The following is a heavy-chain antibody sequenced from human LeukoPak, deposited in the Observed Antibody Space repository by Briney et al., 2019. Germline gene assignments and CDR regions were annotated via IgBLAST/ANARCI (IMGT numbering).Heavy chain of an antibody. Sequence: PSETLSLTCAVYGGSFSGYYWSWIRQPPGKGLEWIGEINHSGSTNYNPSLKSRVTISVDKSKNQFSLKLSSVTAADTAVYYCARAVSDILTGAYYYGMDVWGKGTTVTVSS. CDR2: INHSGST. CDR3: ARAVSDILTGAYYYGMDV. V-gene: IGHV4-34*01. D-gene: IGHD3-9*01. J-gene: IGHJ6*04. CDR1: GGSFSGYY.